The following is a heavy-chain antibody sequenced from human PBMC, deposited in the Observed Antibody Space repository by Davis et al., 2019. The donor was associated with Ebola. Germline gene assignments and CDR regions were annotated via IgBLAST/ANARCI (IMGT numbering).Heavy chain of an antibody. J-gene: IGHJ6*02. V-gene: IGHV1-69*13. CDR3: ARVKGVTTSYYYGMDV. CDR1: GGTFSSYA. D-gene: IGHD4-17*01. CDR2: IIPIFGTA. Sequence: AASVKVSCKASGGTFSSYAISWVRQAPGQGLEWMGGIIPIFGTANYAQKFQGRVTITADESTSTAYMELSSLGSEDTAVYYCARVKGVTTSYYYGMDVWGQGTTVTVSS.